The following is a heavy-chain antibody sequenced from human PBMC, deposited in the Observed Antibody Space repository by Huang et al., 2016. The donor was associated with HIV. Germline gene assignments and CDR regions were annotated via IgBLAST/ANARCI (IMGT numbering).Heavy chain of an antibody. V-gene: IGHV1-69*13. CDR1: GGTFSTNA. CDR3: ARQPYCGGDCAHYYYFYMDV. D-gene: IGHD2-21*02. Sequence: QVQLVQSGAEVKRPGASVKVSCRASGGTFSTNAVSWVRQAPGQGLEWMGGIIPMLGTTKYAQRFQGKVTIPADESSSTVYMELSSLRSDDTAVYYCARQPYCGGDCAHYYYFYMDVWGKGTTVTVSS. CDR2: IIPMLGTT. J-gene: IGHJ6*03.